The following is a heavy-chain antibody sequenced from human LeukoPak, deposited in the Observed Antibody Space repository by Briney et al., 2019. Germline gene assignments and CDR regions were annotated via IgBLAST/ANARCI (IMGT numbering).Heavy chain of an antibody. CDR2: IYHSRST. V-gene: IGHV4-38-2*02. Sequence: SETLSLTCTVSGYSISSGFYWGWIRQPPGKGLECIGSIYHSRSTYYNPSLKSRVTISVDTSKNQFSLKLSSVTAADTAVYYCAREDPTMGFDYWGQGTLVTVSS. D-gene: IGHD4/OR15-4a*01. J-gene: IGHJ4*02. CDR1: GYSISSGFY. CDR3: AREDPTMGFDY.